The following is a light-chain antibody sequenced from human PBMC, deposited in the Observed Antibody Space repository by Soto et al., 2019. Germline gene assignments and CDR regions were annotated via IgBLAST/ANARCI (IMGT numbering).Light chain of an antibody. CDR2: EVT. CDR1: SSDVGAYNY. V-gene: IGLV2-8*01. Sequence: QSALTQPPSASGSPGQSVTISCTGTSSDVGAYNYVSWYQQHAGKAPKLVSYEVTKRHSGVPDRFSGSKSANTASLTVSGLQAEDEADYYGSSFASSNTWVFGGGTKLTVL. CDR3: SSFASSNTWV. J-gene: IGLJ3*02.